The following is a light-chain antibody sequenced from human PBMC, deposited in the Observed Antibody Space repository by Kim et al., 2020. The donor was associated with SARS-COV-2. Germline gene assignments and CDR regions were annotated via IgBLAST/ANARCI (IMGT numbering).Light chain of an antibody. V-gene: IGLV1-40*01. CDR2: GNS. Sequence: QRVTISCTGSSSNIGAGYEVHWYQQLPRTAPKLRIFGNSNRPSGVPDRFSGSKSGTSASLAVTGLQADDEAEYYCQSYDSSLSGVVFGGGTQLTVL. CDR3: QSYDSSLSGVV. J-gene: IGLJ2*01. CDR1: SSNIGAGYE.